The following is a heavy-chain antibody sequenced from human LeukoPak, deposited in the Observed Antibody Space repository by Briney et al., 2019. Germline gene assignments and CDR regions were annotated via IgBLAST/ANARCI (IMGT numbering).Heavy chain of an antibody. Sequence: SGPALVKPTQTLTLTCTFSGFSLSTSGMCVSWIRQPPGKALEWLALIDWDDDKYYSTSLKTRFTISKDTSKKQVVLTMTNTDPVDTATYYCARLYGGYDSRFDYWGQGTLVTVSS. D-gene: IGHD5-12*01. CDR1: GFSLSTSGMC. V-gene: IGHV2-70*01. J-gene: IGHJ4*02. CDR2: IDWDDDK. CDR3: ARLYGGYDSRFDY.